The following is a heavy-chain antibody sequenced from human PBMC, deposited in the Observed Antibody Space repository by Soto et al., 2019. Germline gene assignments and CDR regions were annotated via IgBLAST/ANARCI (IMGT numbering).Heavy chain of an antibody. V-gene: IGHV3-48*01. CDR3: ARDSAGTGWPWFAP. CDR2: IISSSSTI. Sequence: GGSRRLSWAASGFTFSSYSMNWVRQAPGKGLEWVSYIISSSSTIYYADSVKGRFTISRDNAKNSLYLQMNSLRAEDTAVYYCARDSAGTGWPWFAPWGQGTPVPVSS. CDR1: GFTFSSYS. D-gene: IGHD1-1*01. J-gene: IGHJ5*02.